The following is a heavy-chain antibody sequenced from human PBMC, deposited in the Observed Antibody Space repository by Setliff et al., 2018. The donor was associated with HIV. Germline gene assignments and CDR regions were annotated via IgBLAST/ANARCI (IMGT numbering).Heavy chain of an antibody. V-gene: IGHV4-59*08. CDR1: GGSISNHW. CDR2: IQASGIT. CDR3: ARLSRWGTMTTLDF. Sequence: NPSETLSLTCAVSGGSISNHWWSWFRQPPGKGLEWIAYIQASGITNHKPSLKSRATISVDTSKNQSSLTLSSVTAADTAVYFCARLSRWGTMTTLDFWGQGTLVTVSS. J-gene: IGHJ4*02. D-gene: IGHD4-4*01.